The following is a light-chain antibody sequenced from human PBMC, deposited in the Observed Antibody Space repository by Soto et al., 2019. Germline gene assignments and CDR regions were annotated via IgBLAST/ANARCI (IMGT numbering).Light chain of an antibody. Sequence: DIQMTQSPSTLSASVGDRVTITCRASQSISSWLAWYQQKPGKAPKLLIYDASSLEGGVPSRFSGSGSGTDFTLTISSLQPEDFATYYCQQSYSTVTFGQGTKVDIK. V-gene: IGKV1-5*01. J-gene: IGKJ1*01. CDR1: QSISSW. CDR3: QQSYSTVT. CDR2: DAS.